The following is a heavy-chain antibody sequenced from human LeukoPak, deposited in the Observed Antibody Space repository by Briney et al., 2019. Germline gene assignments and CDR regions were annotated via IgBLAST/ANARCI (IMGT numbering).Heavy chain of an antibody. V-gene: IGHV3-48*01. Sequence: GGSLRLSRAASGFTFSSYSMAWVRQAPGKGLEWVSYISIRSSTIYYADSVKGRFTTSRDNAKNSLYVQMNSLRAEDTAVYYCARERDGYTHDAFDIWGQGTMVTVSS. CDR3: ARERDGYTHDAFDI. CDR2: ISIRSSTI. D-gene: IGHD5-24*01. J-gene: IGHJ3*02. CDR1: GFTFSSYS.